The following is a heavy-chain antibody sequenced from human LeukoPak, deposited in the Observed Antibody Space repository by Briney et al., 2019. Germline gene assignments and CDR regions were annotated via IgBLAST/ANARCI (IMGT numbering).Heavy chain of an antibody. CDR3: ARDQYYDSSTYYEIDY. V-gene: IGHV4-39*07. CDR1: GGSISSSSYY. J-gene: IGHJ4*02. Sequence: SETLSLTCTVSGGSISSSSYYWGWIRQPPGKGLEWIGNIYYSGSTYYNPSLKSRVTISIDTSKNQFSLKLSSVTAADTAVYYCARDQYYDSSTYYEIDYWGQGTLVTVSS. CDR2: IYYSGST. D-gene: IGHD3-22*01.